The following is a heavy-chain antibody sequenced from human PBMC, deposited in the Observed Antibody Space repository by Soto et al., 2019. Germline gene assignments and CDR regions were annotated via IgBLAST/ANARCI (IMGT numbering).Heavy chain of an antibody. V-gene: IGHV1-46*03. CDR2: INPFDGSR. Sequence: ASVTVCCRASGYIFASYYIRWVRQAPGQGLEWMGWINPFDGSRMFAQSFQGRVTMTRDTSTSTVYMEVSSLRSEDTAVYYCSRVDPGETSPFDHWGQGTLVTVSS. CDR1: GYIFASYY. CDR3: SRVDPGETSPFDH. J-gene: IGHJ4*02. D-gene: IGHD3-10*01.